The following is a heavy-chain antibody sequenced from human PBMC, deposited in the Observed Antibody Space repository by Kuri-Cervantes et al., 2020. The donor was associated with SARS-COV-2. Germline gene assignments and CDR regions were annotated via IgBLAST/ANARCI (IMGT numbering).Heavy chain of an antibody. Sequence: GGSLRLSCAASGFTVSSNYMSWVRQAPGKGLEWVSVIYSGGITYYADSVKGRFTISTDNSKNTLFLQINSRRAEDTAVYYCARDWAAAGSGDMWYFDFWGRGTLVTVSS. CDR2: IYSGGIT. V-gene: IGHV3-53*01. D-gene: IGHD6-13*01. CDR3: ARDWAAAGSGDMWYFDF. J-gene: IGHJ2*01. CDR1: GFTVSSNY.